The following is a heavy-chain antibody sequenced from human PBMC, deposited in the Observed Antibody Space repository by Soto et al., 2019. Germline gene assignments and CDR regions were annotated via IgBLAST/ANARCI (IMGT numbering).Heavy chain of an antibody. V-gene: IGHV4-59*01. CDR3: AGDDGKGGSIIHY. J-gene: IGHJ4*02. CDR2: IYYSGST. CDR1: GGSISSYY. Sequence: SETLSLTCTVSGGSISSYYWSWIRQPPGKGLEWIGYIYYSGSTNYNPSLKSRVTISVDTSKNQFSLKLSSVTAADTAVYYCAGDDGKGGSIIHYWGQGTLVTVSS. D-gene: IGHD1-26*01.